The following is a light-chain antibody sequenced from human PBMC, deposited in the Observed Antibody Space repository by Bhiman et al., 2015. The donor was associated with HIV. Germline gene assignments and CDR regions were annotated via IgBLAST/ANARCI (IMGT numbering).Light chain of an antibody. Sequence: QSALTQPASVSGSPGQSITISCTGISSDVGGYNYVSWYQQYPGKAPKLMIYDVTNRPSGVSNRFSGSKSGNTASLTISGLQAEDEADYYCSSYTSSSTPVFGGGTKLTVL. CDR3: SSYTSSSTPV. CDR2: DVT. V-gene: IGLV2-14*03. J-gene: IGLJ3*02. CDR1: SSDVGGYNY.